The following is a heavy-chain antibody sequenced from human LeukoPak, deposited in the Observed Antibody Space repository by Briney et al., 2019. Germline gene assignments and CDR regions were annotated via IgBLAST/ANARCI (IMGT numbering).Heavy chain of an antibody. CDR3: ARGPPEYDH. Sequence: SETLSLTCAVYSGSFSGYYWSWIRQPPGKGLEWIGEINHSGSTNYNPSLKSRVTISVDTSKNQFSLKLSSVTAADTAVYYCARGPPEYDHWGQGTLVTVSS. CDR2: INHSGST. J-gene: IGHJ5*02. V-gene: IGHV4-34*01. CDR1: SGSFSGYY. D-gene: IGHD6-6*01.